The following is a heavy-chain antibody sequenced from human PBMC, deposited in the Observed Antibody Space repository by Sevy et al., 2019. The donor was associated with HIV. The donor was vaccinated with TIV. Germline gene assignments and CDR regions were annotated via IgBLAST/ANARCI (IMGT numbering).Heavy chain of an antibody. V-gene: IGHV1-18*01. J-gene: IGHJ6*02. Sequence: ASVKVSCKASGYTFTSYGISWVRQAPGQGLEWMGWISAYNGNTTYAQKLQGRVTMTTDTSTSTAYMELRSLRSDDTAVYYCARADIVVVPAYYYYYGMDVWGQGTTVTVSS. D-gene: IGHD2-2*01. CDR3: ARADIVVVPAYYYYYGMDV. CDR1: GYTFTSYG. CDR2: ISAYNGNT.